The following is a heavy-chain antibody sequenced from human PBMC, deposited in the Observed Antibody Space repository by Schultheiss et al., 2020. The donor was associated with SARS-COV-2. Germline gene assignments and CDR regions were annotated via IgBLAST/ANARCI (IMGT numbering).Heavy chain of an antibody. D-gene: IGHD1-14*01. J-gene: IGHJ3*02. Sequence: SETLSLTCTVSGGSVSSGSDHWSWIRQPPGKGLEWIGYIYYSGSTNYNPSLKSRVTISVDTSKNQFSLKLSSVTAADTAVYYCVRPINPEAFDIWGQGTMVTVSS. CDR1: GGSVSSGSDH. V-gene: IGHV4-61*01. CDR2: IYYSGST. CDR3: VRPINPEAFDI.